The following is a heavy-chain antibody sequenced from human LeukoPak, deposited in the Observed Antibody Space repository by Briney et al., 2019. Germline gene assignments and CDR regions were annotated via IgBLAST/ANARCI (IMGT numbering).Heavy chain of an antibody. D-gene: IGHD6-19*01. CDR2: INPDGSER. CDR1: GFSFSSYY. V-gene: IGHV3-7*03. CDR3: TRDLAAVPGPRMDV. Sequence: GGSLRLSCAASGFSFSSYYMSWVRQAPDKGLEWVALINPDGSERYYVDSVKGRFTISRDNAKNSLYLQMDSLRDDDTAMYFCTRDLAAVPGPRMDVWGQGTTVTASS. J-gene: IGHJ6*02.